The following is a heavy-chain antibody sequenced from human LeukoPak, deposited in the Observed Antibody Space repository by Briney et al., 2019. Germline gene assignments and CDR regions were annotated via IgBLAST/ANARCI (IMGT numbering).Heavy chain of an antibody. CDR2: INPNSGGT. V-gene: IGHV1-2*02. CDR3: AREDYGDYDLDY. Sequence: ASVKVSCKASGYSFIGYYIHWVRQAPGQGLEWMGWINPNSGGTKYAQKFQGRVTMTRDTSISTAYMELSRLRSDDTAVYYCAREDYGDYDLDYWGQGTLVTVSS. J-gene: IGHJ4*02. D-gene: IGHD4-17*01. CDR1: GYSFIGYY.